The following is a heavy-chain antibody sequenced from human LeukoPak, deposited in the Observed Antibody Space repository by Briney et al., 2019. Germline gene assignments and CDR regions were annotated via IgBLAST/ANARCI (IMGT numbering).Heavy chain of an antibody. CDR2: INHSGST. Sequence: SETLSLTCAVYGGSFCGYYWSWIREPPGKGLEWIGEINHSGSTNYNPSLKSRVTISVDTSKNQFSLKLRSVTAADTAVYYCARGRSIRWQWLGFDYWGQGTLVTVSS. D-gene: IGHD6-19*01. CDR3: ARGRSIRWQWLGFDY. V-gene: IGHV4-34*01. J-gene: IGHJ4*02. CDR1: GGSFCGYY.